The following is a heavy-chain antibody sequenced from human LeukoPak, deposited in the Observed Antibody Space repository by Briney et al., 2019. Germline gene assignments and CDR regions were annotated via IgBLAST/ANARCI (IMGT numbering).Heavy chain of an antibody. V-gene: IGHV1-2*02. J-gene: IGHJ4*02. Sequence: GASVKVSCKASGYTFTGYYMHWVRQAPGQGLEWMGWINPNSGGTNYAQKFQGRVTMTRDTSISTAYMELSRLRSDDTAVYYRARGLTYYYDSSGYDYWGQGTLVTVFS. CDR1: GYTFTGYY. D-gene: IGHD3-22*01. CDR2: INPNSGGT. CDR3: ARGLTYYYDSSGYDY.